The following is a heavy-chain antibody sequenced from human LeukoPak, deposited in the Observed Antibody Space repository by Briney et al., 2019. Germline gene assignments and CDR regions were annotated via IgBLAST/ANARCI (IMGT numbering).Heavy chain of an antibody. CDR2: LYSRGTST. V-gene: IGHV3-64D*06. J-gene: IGHJ6*02. D-gene: IGHD3-16*02. CDR1: GFTVTNYA. Sequence: PGGSLRLSCLASGFTVTNYAMHWVRQVPGKGLDYVSVLYSRGTSTYYADSVKGRFTVSRDSSKNTLYLQMSSLRIEDTAIYYCVRDLSGMDVWGRGTTVTVSS. CDR3: VRDLSGMDV.